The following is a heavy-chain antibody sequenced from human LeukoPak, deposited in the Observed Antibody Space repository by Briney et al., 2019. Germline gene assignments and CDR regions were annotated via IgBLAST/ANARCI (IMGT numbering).Heavy chain of an antibody. D-gene: IGHD3-3*01. Sequence: GGSLRLSCAASVFTFSSYAMSWVRQVPGKGLEWVSAISGSGGSTYYADSVKGRFTISRDNSRNTLYLQMNSLKAEDTAVYYCAKAISFGYYFDCWGQGTLVTVSS. V-gene: IGHV3-23*01. CDR2: ISGSGGST. CDR3: AKAISFGYYFDC. J-gene: IGHJ4*02. CDR1: VFTFSSYA.